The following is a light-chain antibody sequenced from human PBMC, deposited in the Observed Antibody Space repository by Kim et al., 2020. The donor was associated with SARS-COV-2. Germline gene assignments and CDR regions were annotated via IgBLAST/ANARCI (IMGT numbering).Light chain of an antibody. J-gene: IGLJ2*01. CDR2: ENN. Sequence: GKAVIISCTRSSGSIASTYVQWYRQRPGSAPTTLIYENNERPSGVPDRFSGSIDRSSNSASLTISGLQTEDEADYYCQSSDNTNLVFGGGTQLTVL. CDR1: SGSIASTY. V-gene: IGLV6-57*03. CDR3: QSSDNTNLV.